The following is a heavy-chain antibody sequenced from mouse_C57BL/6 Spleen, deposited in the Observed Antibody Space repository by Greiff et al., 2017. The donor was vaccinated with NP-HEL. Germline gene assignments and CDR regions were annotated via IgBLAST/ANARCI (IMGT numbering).Heavy chain of an antibody. CDR3: ARHEDGEAWFAY. J-gene: IGHJ3*01. Sequence: VQRVESGAELVKPGASVKLSCKASGYTFTEYTIHWVKQRSGQGLEWIGWFYPGSGSIKYNEKFKDKATLTADKSSSTVYMELSRLTSEDSAVYFCARHEDGEAWFAYWGQGTLVTVSA. V-gene: IGHV1-62-2*01. CDR2: FYPGSGSI. CDR1: GYTFTEYT.